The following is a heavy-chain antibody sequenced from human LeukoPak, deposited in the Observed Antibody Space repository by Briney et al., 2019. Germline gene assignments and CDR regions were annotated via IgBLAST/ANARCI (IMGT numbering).Heavy chain of an antibody. CDR2: VYYSGST. D-gene: IGHD3-10*01. J-gene: IGHJ4*02. CDR1: GVSISSYY. CDR3: ARGNYGSGSYYNLFDY. Sequence: SETLSLTCTVSGVSISSYYRSWIRQPPGKGLEWIGYVYYSGSTNYNPALKSRVTVSLDTSKKQFSLKLNSVTAADTAVYYCARGNYGSGSYYNLFDYWGQGTLVTVSS. V-gene: IGHV4-59*01.